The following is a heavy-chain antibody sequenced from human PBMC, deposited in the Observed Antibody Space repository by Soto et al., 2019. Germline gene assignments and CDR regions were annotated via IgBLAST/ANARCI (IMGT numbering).Heavy chain of an antibody. CDR3: ARTDPSRAFDI. CDR2: INHSGST. Sequence: SGTMSITCAVYGGSFSVYYWSWSRQPPGKGLEWIGEINHSGSTNYNPSLKSRVTISVDTSKNQFSLKLSSVTAADTAVYYCARTDPSRAFDIWGQGTMVTVSS. J-gene: IGHJ3*02. CDR1: GGSFSVYY. V-gene: IGHV4-34*01.